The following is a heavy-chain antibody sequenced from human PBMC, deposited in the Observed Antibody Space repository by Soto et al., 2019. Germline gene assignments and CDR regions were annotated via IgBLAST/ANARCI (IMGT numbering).Heavy chain of an antibody. D-gene: IGHD1-1*01. Sequence: PWGSLRLSCAASGVTFSSYGMHWVLKAQGKGLEWVAVISYDGSNKYYADSVKGRFTISRDNSKNTLYPQMNSLRAEDTAVYYCAKGTGTGSLDYWGQGTLVTVSS. CDR3: AKGTGTGSLDY. CDR2: ISYDGSNK. V-gene: IGHV3-30*18. J-gene: IGHJ4*02. CDR1: GVTFSSYG.